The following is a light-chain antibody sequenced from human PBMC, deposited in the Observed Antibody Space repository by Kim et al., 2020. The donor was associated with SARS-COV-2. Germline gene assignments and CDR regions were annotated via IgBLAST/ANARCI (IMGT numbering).Light chain of an antibody. J-gene: IGKJ2*01. CDR3: QESKSSPT. V-gene: IGKV1-39*01. CDR1: QSISSY. Sequence: DIQMTQSPSSLSASVGDRVTITCRAIQSISSYLNWYQQKPGKAPKFLIYAASSLQSGVPSRLSGSGSGTDFTLTINSLQPEENATEEWQESKSSPTFGKGKKLE. CDR2: AAS.